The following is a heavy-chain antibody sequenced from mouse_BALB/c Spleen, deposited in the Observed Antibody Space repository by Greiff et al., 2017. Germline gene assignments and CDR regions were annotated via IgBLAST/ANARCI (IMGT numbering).Heavy chain of an antibody. CDR2: ISSGGST. J-gene: IGHJ2*01. CDR3: ARIYYGYDYFDY. Sequence: EVKLVESGGGLVKPGGSLKLSCAASGFTFSSYAMSWVRQTPEKRLEWVASISSGGSTYYPDSVKGRFTISRDNARNILYLQMSSLRSEDTAMYYCARIYYGYDYFDYWGQGTTLTVSS. CDR1: GFTFSSYA. V-gene: IGHV5-6-5*01. D-gene: IGHD2-2*01.